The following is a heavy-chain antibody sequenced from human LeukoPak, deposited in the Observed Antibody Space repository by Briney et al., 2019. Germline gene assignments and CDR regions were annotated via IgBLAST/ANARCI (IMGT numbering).Heavy chain of an antibody. V-gene: IGHV4-39*07. CDR3: ARAGEMATIDY. D-gene: IGHD5-24*01. CDR1: GGSISSSSYY. J-gene: IGHJ4*02. Sequence: SETLSLTCTVSGGSISSSSYYWGWIRQPPGKGLEWIGSIYYSGSTNYNPSLKSRVTMSVDTSKNQFSLKLSSVTAADTAVYYCARAGEMATIDYWGQGTLVTVSS. CDR2: IYYSGST.